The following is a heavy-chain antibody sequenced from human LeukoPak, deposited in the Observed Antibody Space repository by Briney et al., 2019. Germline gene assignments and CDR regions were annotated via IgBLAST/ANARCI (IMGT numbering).Heavy chain of an antibody. CDR3: AREEVKSFDN. CDR1: GFTFSSYW. J-gene: IGHJ4*02. Sequence: GGSLRLSCAASGFTFSSYWMSWVRQAPGKGLEWVANIKGDGSETSYVTSVRGRYTISRDNAKNSLYLQMNNLRVKDTAVYYCAREEVKSFDNWGQGTLVTVSS. V-gene: IGHV3-7*03. CDR2: IKGDGSET.